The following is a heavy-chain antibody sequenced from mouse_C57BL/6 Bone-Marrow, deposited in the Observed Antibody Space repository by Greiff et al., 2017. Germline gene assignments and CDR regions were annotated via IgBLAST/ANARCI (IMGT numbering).Heavy chain of an antibody. V-gene: IGHV1-9*01. CDR3: ASDYGNYSDY. Sequence: VQLQESGAELMKPGASVKLSCKATGYTFTGYWIEWVKQRPGHGLEGIGEILPGSGSTNYNAKFKGKATFTADTSSNTAYMQLSSLTTEDSASYYCASDYGNYSDYWGQGTTLTVSS. J-gene: IGHJ2*01. CDR2: ILPGSGST. D-gene: IGHD2-1*01. CDR1: GYTFTGYW.